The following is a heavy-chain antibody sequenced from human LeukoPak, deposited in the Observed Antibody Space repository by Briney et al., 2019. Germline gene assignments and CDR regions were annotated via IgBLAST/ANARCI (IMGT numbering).Heavy chain of an antibody. Sequence: PSETLSLTCTVSGGSISSYYWSWIRQPPGKGLEWIGYIYYSGSTNYNPSLKSRVTISVDTSKNQFSLKLSSVTAADTAVYYCARDSFGGASDYWGQGTLVTVSS. CDR3: ARDSFGGASDY. D-gene: IGHD3-10*01. J-gene: IGHJ4*02. CDR1: GGSISSYY. V-gene: IGHV4-59*01. CDR2: IYYSGST.